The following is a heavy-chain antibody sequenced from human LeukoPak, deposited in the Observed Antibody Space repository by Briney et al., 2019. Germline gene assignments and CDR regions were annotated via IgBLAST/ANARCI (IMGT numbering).Heavy chain of an antibody. CDR3: ARDKGPRPYYYYMDV. CDR2: ILTGNGNT. V-gene: IGHV1-3*04. CDR1: GYTFTSYA. Sequence: ASVKVSCKASGYTFTSYAIQWVRQAPGQRLEWMGWILTGNGNTKYSQKFQDRVTITTDTSTSTAYMELRSLRSDDTAVYYCARDKGPRPYYYYMDVWGKGTTVTVSS. J-gene: IGHJ6*03.